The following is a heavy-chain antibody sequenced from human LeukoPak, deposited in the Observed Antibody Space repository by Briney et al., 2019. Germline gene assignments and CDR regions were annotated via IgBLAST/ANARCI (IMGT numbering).Heavy chain of an antibody. J-gene: IGHJ3*02. CDR1: GGSISSYY. V-gene: IGHV4-59*01. Sequence: PSETLSLTCTVSGGSISSYYWSWIRQPPGKGLEWIGYIFSSGSTNYNPSLKSRATISVDTSKNQFSLKLSSVTAADTGVYYCARVSHRGSYYGDAFDIWGQGTMVTVSS. CDR3: ARVSHRGSYYGDAFDI. D-gene: IGHD1-26*01. CDR2: IFSSGST.